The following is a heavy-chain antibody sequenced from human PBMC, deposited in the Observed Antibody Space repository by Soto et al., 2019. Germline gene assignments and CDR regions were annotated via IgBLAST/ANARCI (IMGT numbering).Heavy chain of an antibody. Sequence: SEALSLPCDVSGGSIDNSHSVWAWIRQPPGKGLEFIGSVYYTGGAYYNPSLKSRVTVSVDTSKNQRSLRVNSVTAADTALYYCLRVVEAATPHTDFGSWGQGILVPVSS. J-gene: IGHJ4*02. CDR2: VYYTGGA. CDR3: LRVVEAATPHTDFGS. CDR1: GGSIDNSHSV. D-gene: IGHD2-15*01. V-gene: IGHV4-39*03.